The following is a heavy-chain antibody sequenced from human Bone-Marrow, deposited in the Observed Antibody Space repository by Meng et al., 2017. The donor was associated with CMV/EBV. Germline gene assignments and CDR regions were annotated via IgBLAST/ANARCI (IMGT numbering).Heavy chain of an antibody. CDR1: GFTVSSNY. J-gene: IGHJ4*02. CDR3: ARDPRGVRRHLHDY. Sequence: GESLKISCAASGFTVSSNYMSWVRQAPGKGLEWVSIIYSGGNTYYADSVKGRFTISRDNSKNTLYLQMNSLRAEDTAVYYCARDPRGVRRHLHDYWGQGTLVTVSS. D-gene: IGHD2-8*01. V-gene: IGHV3-53*05. CDR2: IYSGGNT.